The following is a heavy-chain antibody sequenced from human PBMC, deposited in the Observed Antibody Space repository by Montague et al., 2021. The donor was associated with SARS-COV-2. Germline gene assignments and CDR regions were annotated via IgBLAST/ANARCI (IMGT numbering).Heavy chain of an antibody. V-gene: IGHV4-38-2*02. CDR2: IYHSGTT. CDR1: GFSTGSGDY. CDR3: VREKAGGLRNVFDI. Sequence: SETLSLTCTVSGFSTGSGDYWGWIRQPPAKGLEWIGSIYHSGTTYYNPXXQNRLTMSIDTSTNQLSLRLTTVTAADTAVFFCVREKAGGLRNVFDIWGQGTTVTVSS. J-gene: IGHJ3*02.